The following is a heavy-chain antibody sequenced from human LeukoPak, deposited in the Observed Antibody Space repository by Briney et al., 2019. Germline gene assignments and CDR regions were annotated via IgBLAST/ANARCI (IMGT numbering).Heavy chain of an antibody. J-gene: IGHJ3*02. Sequence: SQTLSLTCAISGDSVSSNMAGGNWIRQSPSRGLEWLGRAYYRSKRYNDYAVSVKSRISINPHTSKNQSSLQVNSVTPEDAAVYYCARAQASDYGDYGAFDIGGQGTMVTVSS. CDR1: GDSVSSNMAG. V-gene: IGHV6-1*01. CDR2: AYYRSKRYN. D-gene: IGHD4-17*01. CDR3: ARAQASDYGDYGAFDI.